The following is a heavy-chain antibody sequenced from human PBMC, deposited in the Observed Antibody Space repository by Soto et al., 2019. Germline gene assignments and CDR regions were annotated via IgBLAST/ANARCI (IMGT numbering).Heavy chain of an antibody. CDR3: ASPLRIAALSSYYYGMDV. D-gene: IGHD6-13*01. J-gene: IGHJ6*02. V-gene: IGHV1-69*01. CDR2: IIPIFGTA. CDR1: GGTFSSYA. Sequence: QVQLVQSGAEVTKPGSSVKVSCKASGGTFSSYAISWVRQAPGQGLEWMGGIIPIFGTANYAQKFQGRVTITADESTSTAYMELSSLRSEDTAVYYCASPLRIAALSSYYYGMDVWGQGTTVTVSS.